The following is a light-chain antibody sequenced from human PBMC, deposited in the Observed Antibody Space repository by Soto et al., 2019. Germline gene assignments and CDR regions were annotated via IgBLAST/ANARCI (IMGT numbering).Light chain of an antibody. CDR1: QSVSSY. V-gene: IGKV3-20*01. CDR3: QQYGSSPSWT. J-gene: IGKJ1*01. CDR2: GAS. Sequence: EIVLTQSPATLSLSPGERATLSCRASQSVSSYLAWYQQKPGQAPRLLIYGASSRATVIPDRFSGSGSGTDFTLTISRLEPEDFAVYYCQQYGSSPSWTFGQGTKVDI.